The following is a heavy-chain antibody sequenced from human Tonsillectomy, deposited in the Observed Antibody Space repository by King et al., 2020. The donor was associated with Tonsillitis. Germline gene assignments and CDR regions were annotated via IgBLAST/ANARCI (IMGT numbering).Heavy chain of an antibody. D-gene: IGHD2-15*01. J-gene: IGHJ4*02. CDR2: IYSGGST. V-gene: IGHV3-53*01. CDR3: ARGGGVHCSGGSCYPLLYFDY. CDR1: GFTVSSNY. Sequence: QLVQSGGGLIQPGGSLRLSCAASGFTVSSNYMSWVRQAPGKGLEWVSVIYSGGSTYYADSVKGRFTISRDNSKNTLYLQMNSLRAEDTAVYYCARGGGVHCSGGSCYPLLYFDYWGQGTLVTVSS.